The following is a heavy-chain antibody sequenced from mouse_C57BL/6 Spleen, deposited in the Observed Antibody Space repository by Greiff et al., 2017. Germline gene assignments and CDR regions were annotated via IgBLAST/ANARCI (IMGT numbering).Heavy chain of an antibody. CDR1: GYAFSSYW. Sequence: QVQLKESGAELVKPGASVKISCKASGYAFSSYWMNWVKQRPGQGLEWIGQIYPGDGDTNYNGKFKGKATLTAAKSSSTAYMQLSSLTSADSAVYVCARGDYDYDEGWFAYWGQGTLVTVSA. CDR3: ARGDYDYDEGWFAY. V-gene: IGHV1-80*01. D-gene: IGHD2-4*01. CDR2: IYPGDGDT. J-gene: IGHJ3*01.